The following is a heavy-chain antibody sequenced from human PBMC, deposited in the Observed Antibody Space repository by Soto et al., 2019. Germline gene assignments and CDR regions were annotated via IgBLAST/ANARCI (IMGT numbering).Heavy chain of an antibody. CDR2: ISAGGGST. CDR1: GFTFTSYA. V-gene: IGHV3-23*01. J-gene: IGHJ4*02. Sequence: EVQLLESGGGLVQSGASLRLSCAASGFTFTSYAMSWVRQAPGKGLEWVSGISAGGGSTYYADSVKGRFTFSRDNSKSTLYLQMNSLRAEDTAIYFCARRGIVGATAIDNWGQGTLVTISS. CDR3: ARRGIVGATAIDN. D-gene: IGHD1-26*01.